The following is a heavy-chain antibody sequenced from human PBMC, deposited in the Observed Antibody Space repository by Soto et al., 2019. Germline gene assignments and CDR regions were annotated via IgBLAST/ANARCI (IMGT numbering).Heavy chain of an antibody. CDR2: IYYSGST. CDR3: ARVHSLRYFDWLSPSRLAYYFDY. V-gene: IGHV4-31*03. D-gene: IGHD3-9*01. J-gene: IGHJ4*02. Sequence: TLYLTCTVSGGPISSGGYYWSWIRQHPGKGLEWIGYIYYSGSTYYNPSLKSRVTISVDTSKNQFSLKLSSVTAADTAVYYCARVHSLRYFDWLSPSRLAYYFDYWGPGPLVTAPQ. CDR1: GGPISSGGYY.